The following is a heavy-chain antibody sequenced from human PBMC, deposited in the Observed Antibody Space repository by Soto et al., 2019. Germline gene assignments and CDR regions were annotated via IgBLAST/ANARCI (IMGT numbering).Heavy chain of an antibody. CDR2: INHSGST. J-gene: IGHJ6*03. V-gene: IGHV4-34*01. CDR1: GGSFSGFY. D-gene: IGHD2-2*02. Sequence: SGTLSLTFAVYGGSFSGFYCGWVRQPPGEGLEWIGEINHSGSTNYNPSLKSRVTISVDTSKNQFFLKLSSVTAADTAVYYCARVNKCSSTSCYITTRHYYYYMDVWGKGTTVTVSS. CDR3: ARVNKCSSTSCYITTRHYYYYMDV.